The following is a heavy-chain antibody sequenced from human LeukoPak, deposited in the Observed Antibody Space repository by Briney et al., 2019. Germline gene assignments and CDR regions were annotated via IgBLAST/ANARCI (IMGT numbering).Heavy chain of an antibody. V-gene: IGHV3-30*02. CDR2: IRYDGSNK. J-gene: IGHJ4*02. Sequence: PGGPLRLSCAASGFTFSSYGMHWVRQAPGKGLEWVAFIRYDGSNKYYADSVKGRFTISRDNSKNTLYLQMNSLRAEDTAVYYYVGSSQVYLDSLGQGTLVTVSS. D-gene: IGHD6-6*01. CDR1: GFTFSSYG. CDR3: VGSSQVYLDS.